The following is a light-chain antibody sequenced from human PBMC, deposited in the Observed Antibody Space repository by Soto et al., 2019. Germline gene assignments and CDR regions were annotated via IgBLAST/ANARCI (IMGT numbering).Light chain of an antibody. CDR1: QSISSY. J-gene: IGKJ4*01. CDR3: QQSYSTPPT. Sequence: DIKMSQSPSSLSASVGDRVTITCRASQSISSYLNWYQQKPGKAPKLMIFAASSLQSGVPSRFSGSGSGTDFTLTISSLQPEDFATYYCQQSYSTPPTFGGATRWIS. CDR2: AAS. V-gene: IGKV1-39*01.